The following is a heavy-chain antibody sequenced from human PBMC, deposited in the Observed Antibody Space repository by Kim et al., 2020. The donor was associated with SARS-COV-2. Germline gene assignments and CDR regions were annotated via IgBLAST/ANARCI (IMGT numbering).Heavy chain of an antibody. CDR1: GFCFSNAW. D-gene: IGHD3-22*01. CDR2: IKSKIDGGTA. CDR3: TTDRVVVIISATSGY. V-gene: IGHV3-15*05. Sequence: GGSLRLSCAASGFCFSNAWMSWVRQAPGKGLEWVGRIKSKIDGGTADYAAPVKGRFTILSDDSKNTLYLQMNSLKTEDTAVYYCTTDRVVVIISATSGYWGQGTLVTVSS. J-gene: IGHJ4*02.